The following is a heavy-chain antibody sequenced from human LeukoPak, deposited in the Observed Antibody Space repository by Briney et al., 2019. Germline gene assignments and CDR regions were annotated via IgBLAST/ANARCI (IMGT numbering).Heavy chain of an antibody. Sequence: GASVKVSCKASGYTFTSYGISWVRQAPGQGLEWMGWISAYNGNTNYAQRLQGRVTMTTDTSTSTAYMELRSLRSDDTAVYYCARDSCYYDSSGYPSIWGQGTLVTVSS. D-gene: IGHD3-22*01. CDR3: ARDSCYYDSSGYPSI. CDR1: GYTFTSYG. J-gene: IGHJ4*02. CDR2: ISAYNGNT. V-gene: IGHV1-18*01.